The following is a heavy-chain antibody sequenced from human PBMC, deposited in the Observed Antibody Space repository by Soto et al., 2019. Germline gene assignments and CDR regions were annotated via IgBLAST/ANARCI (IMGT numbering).Heavy chain of an antibody. Sequence: SETLSFTCTVSGGSISSYYWSWIRQPPGKGLEWIGYIYYSGSANYNPSLKSRVTISVDTSKNQFSLKLSSVTAADTAVYYCASTVTTSTFDYWGQGTLVTVSS. V-gene: IGHV4-59*08. CDR3: ASTVTTSTFDY. CDR2: IYYSGSA. J-gene: IGHJ4*02. CDR1: GGSISSYY. D-gene: IGHD4-17*01.